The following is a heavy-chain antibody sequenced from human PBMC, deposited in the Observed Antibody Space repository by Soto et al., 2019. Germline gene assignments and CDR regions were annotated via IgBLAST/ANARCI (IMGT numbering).Heavy chain of an antibody. CDR1: GVTFSNSND. J-gene: IGHJ2*01. V-gene: IGHV3-23*01. CDR3: ARYYESSGPDL. Sequence: GRSLRLPCAATGVTFSNSNDMSWVRQAPGKGLEWVSAVSGSGDWTWYADSVKGRFTISRDNAKNSLFLQMNSLRAEDTAVYYCARYYESSGPDLWGRGTRVTVSS. D-gene: IGHD3-22*01. CDR2: VSGSGDWT.